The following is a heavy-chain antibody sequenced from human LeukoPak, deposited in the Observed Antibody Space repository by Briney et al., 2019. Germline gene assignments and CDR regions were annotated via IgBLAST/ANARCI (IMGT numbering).Heavy chain of an antibody. CDR1: AYTFTDYY. Sequence: ASVKVSCKASAYTFTDYYMYWVRQAPGQGLEWMGWINPNSGGTNYAQKFQGRVTMTRDTSISTAYMELNRLRSDDTAVYYCARVKIGEIGTTFDIWGQGTMVTVSS. J-gene: IGHJ3*02. D-gene: IGHD1-1*01. CDR3: ARVKIGEIGTTFDI. V-gene: IGHV1-2*02. CDR2: INPNSGGT.